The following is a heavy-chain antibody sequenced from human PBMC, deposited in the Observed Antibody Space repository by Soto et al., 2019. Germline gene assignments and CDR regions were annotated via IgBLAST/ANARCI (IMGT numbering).Heavy chain of an antibody. CDR3: ARDGAPPYRAFDI. Sequence: KTXETLSLTCTVSGCSISSGGYYWSWIRQHPGKGLEWIGYIYYSGSTYYNPSLKSRVTISVDTSKNQFSLKLSSVTAADTAVYYCARDGAPPYRAFDIWGHGTMVTVSS. V-gene: IGHV4-31*03. D-gene: IGHD1-26*01. CDR1: GCSISSGGYY. J-gene: IGHJ3*02. CDR2: IYYSGST.